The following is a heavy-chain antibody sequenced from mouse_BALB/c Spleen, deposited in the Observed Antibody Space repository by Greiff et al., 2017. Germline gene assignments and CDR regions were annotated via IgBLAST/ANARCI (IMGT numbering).Heavy chain of an antibody. CDR3: ARHGATPVGGFAY. J-gene: IGHJ3*01. D-gene: IGHD3-1*01. Sequence: EVKLQESGGGLVKPGGSLKLSCAASGFTFSSYAMAWVRQTPEKRLEWVAYLSSGCSYTYYTDIVKGRFPIFRYNAKNTLYLQMSSLSSEDTALYDWARHGATPVGGFAYWGQGRVGTVAA. CDR2: LSSGCSYT. CDR1: GFTFSSYA. V-gene: IGHV5-9-3*01.